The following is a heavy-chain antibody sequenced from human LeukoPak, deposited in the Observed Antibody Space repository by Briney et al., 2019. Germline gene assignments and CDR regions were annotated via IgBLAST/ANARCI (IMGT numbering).Heavy chain of an antibody. Sequence: GGSLRLSCAASGFTFNDAWMSWVRQAPGTGLEWVGRIKSKTDGGTTDYAAPVKGRFTISRDDSKNTLYLQMNSLKTEDTAVYYCTTDLYSGYDYDAFDIWGQGTMVTVSS. CDR1: GFTFNDAW. CDR2: IKSKTDGGTT. CDR3: TTDLYSGYDYDAFDI. D-gene: IGHD5-12*01. V-gene: IGHV3-15*01. J-gene: IGHJ3*02.